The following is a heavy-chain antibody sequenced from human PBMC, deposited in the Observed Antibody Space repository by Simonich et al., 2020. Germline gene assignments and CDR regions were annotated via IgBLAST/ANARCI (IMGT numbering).Heavy chain of an antibody. CDR2: IRRKAYGGKT. D-gene: IGHD3-22*01. CDR1: GFTFGDYA. V-gene: IGHV3-49*03. Sequence: EVQLVESGGGLVQPGRSLRLSCTASGFTFGDYAMSCFRQAPGKGLEWVGFIRRKAYGGKTEYAASVKGRLTISRDDSKSIAYLQMNSLKTEDTAVYYCTREKGDYYDSSGYYAFDIWGQGTMVTVSS. CDR3: TREKGDYYDSSGYYAFDI. J-gene: IGHJ3*02.